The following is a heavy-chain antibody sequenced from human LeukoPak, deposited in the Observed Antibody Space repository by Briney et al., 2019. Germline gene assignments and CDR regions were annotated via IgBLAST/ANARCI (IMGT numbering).Heavy chain of an antibody. Sequence: PSETLSLTCTVSGGSISSYWSWIRQSPGKGLEWIGYIYYSGSTNYNPSLKSRVSISVDTSKNQFSLKLSPVTAADTAVYYCARGSGWYYCWGQGTLVTVSS. CDR2: IYYSGST. V-gene: IGHV4-59*01. CDR1: GGSISSY. J-gene: IGHJ4*02. D-gene: IGHD6-19*01. CDR3: ARGSGWYYC.